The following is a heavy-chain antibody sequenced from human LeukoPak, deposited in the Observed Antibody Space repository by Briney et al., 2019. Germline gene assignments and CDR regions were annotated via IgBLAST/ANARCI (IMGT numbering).Heavy chain of an antibody. CDR2: IKSKTDGGTT. J-gene: IGHJ4*02. CDR3: ARGSLASSGGSFFDY. Sequence: PGGSLRLSCAASGFTFSNAWMSWVRQAPGKGLEWVGRIKSKTDGGTTDYAAPVKGRFTISRDDSKNTLYLQMNSLKTEDTAVYYCARGSLASSGGSFFDYWGQGTLVTVSS. V-gene: IGHV3-15*01. CDR1: GFTFSNAW. D-gene: IGHD2-15*01.